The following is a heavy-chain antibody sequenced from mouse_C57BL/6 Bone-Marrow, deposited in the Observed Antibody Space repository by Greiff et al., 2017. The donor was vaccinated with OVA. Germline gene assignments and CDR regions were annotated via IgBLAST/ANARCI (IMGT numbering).Heavy chain of an antibody. CDR2: IDPETGGT. Sequence: VQLQQSGAELVRPGASVTLSCKASGYPFTDYEMHWVKQTPVHGLEWIGAIDPETGGTAYHQKFKGKAILTADKSSSTAYMELRSLTSEDSAVYYCTSRQDYDGRFAYWGQGTLVTVSA. CDR3: TSRQDYDGRFAY. J-gene: IGHJ3*01. CDR1: GYPFTDYE. V-gene: IGHV1-15*01. D-gene: IGHD2-4*01.